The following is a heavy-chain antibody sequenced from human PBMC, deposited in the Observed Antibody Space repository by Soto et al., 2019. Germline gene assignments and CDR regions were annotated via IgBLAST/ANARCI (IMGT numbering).Heavy chain of an antibody. V-gene: IGHV2-26*01. J-gene: IGHJ4*02. D-gene: IGHD1-20*01. CDR3: ARISQYNYDFDY. Sequence: QVTLKESGPVLVKPTETLTLTCTVSGFSLSDPKVGVSWSRQPPGKALEWLAHILSSDEKSYTTSLKSRLTIPKDTSKSQVVLTVTDVDPVDTATYYCARISQYNYDFDYWGQGTLVTVSS. CDR2: ILSSDEK. CDR1: GFSLSDPKVG.